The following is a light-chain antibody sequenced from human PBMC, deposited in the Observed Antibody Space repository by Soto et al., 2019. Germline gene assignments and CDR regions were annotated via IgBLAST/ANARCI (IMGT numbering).Light chain of an antibody. Sequence: QSALTQPASVSGSPGQSITISCTGTRTDVGGFNHVSWYQQHPGKAPKVIIYEVYNRPSGVSSRFSGSKSGNTASLTISGLQAEDEADYYCSSYTSISALDVFGTGTK. CDR1: RTDVGGFNH. CDR2: EVY. J-gene: IGLJ1*01. CDR3: SSYTSISALDV. V-gene: IGLV2-14*01.